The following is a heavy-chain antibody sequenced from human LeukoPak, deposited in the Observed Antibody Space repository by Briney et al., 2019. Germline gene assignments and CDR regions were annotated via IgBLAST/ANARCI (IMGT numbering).Heavy chain of an antibody. D-gene: IGHD2-8*02. CDR3: ARDLAVFDAFDI. J-gene: IGHJ3*02. Sequence: GASVKVSCKASGYTFTGYYMHWVRQAPGQGPEWMGWINPNSGDTNYAQDFQGRVTMTRDTSISTAYMELSRLRYDDTAVYYCARDLAVFDAFDIWGQGTMVTVSS. CDR1: GYTFTGYY. CDR2: INPNSGDT. V-gene: IGHV1-2*02.